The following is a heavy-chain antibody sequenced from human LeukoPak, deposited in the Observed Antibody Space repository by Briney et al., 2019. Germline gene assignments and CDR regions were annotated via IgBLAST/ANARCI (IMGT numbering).Heavy chain of an antibody. J-gene: IGHJ4*02. Sequence: GGSLRLSCAASGFTFSSYAMGWVRQAPRSGLEWVSVISGGSGSIYYADSVKGRFTISRDNSKNTLYLQMNSLRAEDTAVHYCAKVGGAGSHYIIDYWGQGTLVTVSS. CDR2: ISGGSGSI. CDR1: GFTFSSYA. CDR3: AKVGGAGSHYIIDY. V-gene: IGHV3-23*01. D-gene: IGHD1-26*01.